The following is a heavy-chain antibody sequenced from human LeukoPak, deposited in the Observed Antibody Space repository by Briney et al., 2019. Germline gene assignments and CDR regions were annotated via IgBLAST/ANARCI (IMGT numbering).Heavy chain of an antibody. J-gene: IGHJ2*01. V-gene: IGHV4-4*07. Sequence: PSETLSLTCTVSGGSISSYYWSWIRQPAGKGLEWIGRIYTSESPTYNPSLKSRVAMSLDTSKNQFSLKLSSVTAADTAVYYCARVSSSWYQDWYFDLWGRGTLVTVSS. CDR1: GGSISSYY. CDR3: ARVSSSWYQDWYFDL. D-gene: IGHD6-13*01. CDR2: IYTSESP.